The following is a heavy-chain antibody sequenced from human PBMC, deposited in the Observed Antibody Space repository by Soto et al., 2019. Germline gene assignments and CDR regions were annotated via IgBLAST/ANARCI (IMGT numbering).Heavy chain of an antibody. Sequence: EVQLVESGGGLVKPGGSLRLSCEVSGFTFSSYSMHWVRQAPGKGLEWVSCISSSSSSYYYYADSVKGRFTITRDNAKNSLFLQMNSLSTEDTAVYYGARYDYDDYYFDYWGQGTLVTVSS. CDR1: GFTFSSYS. CDR3: ARYDYDDYYFDY. CDR2: ISSSSSSYY. J-gene: IGHJ4*02. D-gene: IGHD4-17*01. V-gene: IGHV3-21*01.